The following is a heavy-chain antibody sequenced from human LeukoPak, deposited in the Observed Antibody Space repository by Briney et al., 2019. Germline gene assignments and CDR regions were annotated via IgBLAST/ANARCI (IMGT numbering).Heavy chain of an antibody. D-gene: IGHD3-3*01. CDR2: ISSSSSYI. CDR1: GFTFSSYS. CDR3: AKDGLWSGYSLDY. J-gene: IGHJ4*02. V-gene: IGHV3-21*04. Sequence: GGSLRLSCAASGFTFSSYSMNWVRQAPGKGLEWVSSISSSSSYIYYADSVKGRFTISRDNSKNTLYLQMNSLRAEDTAVYYCAKDGLWSGYSLDYWGQGTLVTVSS.